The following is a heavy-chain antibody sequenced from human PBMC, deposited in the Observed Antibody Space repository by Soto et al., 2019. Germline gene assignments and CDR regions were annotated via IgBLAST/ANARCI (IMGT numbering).Heavy chain of an antibody. CDR3: ARSVSLIDFYYGMDV. J-gene: IGHJ6*02. Sequence: PSETLSLTCAVSGGPISSRTYSWGWIRQPPGKGLEWIGYIYHSGSTYYNPSLKSRVTISVDTSKNQFSLKLSSVTAADTAVYYCARSVSLIDFYYGMDVWGQGTTVTVSS. V-gene: IGHV4-31*11. D-gene: IGHD3-22*01. CDR1: GGPISSRTYS. CDR2: IYHSGST.